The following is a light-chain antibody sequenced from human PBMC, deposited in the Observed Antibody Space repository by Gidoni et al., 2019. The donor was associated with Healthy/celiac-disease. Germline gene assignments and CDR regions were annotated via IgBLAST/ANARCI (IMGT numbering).Light chain of an antibody. CDR1: QSVSSSY. J-gene: IGKJ2*02. CDR3: QQYGSSTLST. CDR2: GAS. V-gene: IGKV3-20*01. Sequence: EIVLTQSPGTLSLSPGERATLSCRASQSVSSSYLAWYQQKPGQAPRLLIYGASSRATGIPDRFSGSGSGTDFTLTISRLEPEDFAVYYCQQYGSSTLSTFXXXTKLEIK.